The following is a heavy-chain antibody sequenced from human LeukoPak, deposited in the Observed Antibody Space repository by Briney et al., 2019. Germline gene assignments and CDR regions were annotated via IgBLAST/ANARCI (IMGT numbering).Heavy chain of an antibody. CDR2: ISAYNGNT. D-gene: IGHD3-22*01. CDR3: ARFPAEYDSSGPQSGYFDY. CDR1: GYTFTSYG. Sequence: ASVKVSCKASGYTFTSYGISWVRQAPGQGLEWMGWISAYNGNTNYAQKLQGRVTMTTDTSTSTAYMELRSLRAEDTAVYYCARFPAEYDSSGPQSGYFDYWGQGTLVTVSS. J-gene: IGHJ4*02. V-gene: IGHV1-18*01.